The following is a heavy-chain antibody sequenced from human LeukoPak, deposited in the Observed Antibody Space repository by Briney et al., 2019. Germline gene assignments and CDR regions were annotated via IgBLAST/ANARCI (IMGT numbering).Heavy chain of an antibody. J-gene: IGHJ4*02. CDR3: AREGWRDGFNYFDY. Sequence: GGSLRLACAASVFTFDDYAMCWVRQAPEKGLEWVSGISWNSGSIGYADSVKGRFTISRDNAKNSLYLQMNSLRAEDTAVYYCAREGWRDGFNYFDYWGQGTLVTVSS. D-gene: IGHD5-24*01. CDR1: VFTFDDYA. CDR2: ISWNSGSI. V-gene: IGHV3-9*01.